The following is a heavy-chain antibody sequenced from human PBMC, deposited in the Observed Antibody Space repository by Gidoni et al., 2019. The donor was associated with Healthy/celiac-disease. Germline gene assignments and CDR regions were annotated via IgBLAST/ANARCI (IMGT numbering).Heavy chain of an antibody. CDR1: GGSFSGYY. J-gene: IGHJ3*02. CDR2: INHRGST. V-gene: IGHV4-34*01. Sequence: QVQLQQWGAGLLKPSETLSLTCAVYGGSFSGYYWSWIRQPPGKGLEWIGEINHRGSTNYNPALKSRGTISVDTSKNQFSLKLSSVTAADTAVYYCARGERGIRRGAFDIWGQGTMVTVSS. D-gene: IGHD6-13*01. CDR3: ARGERGIRRGAFDI.